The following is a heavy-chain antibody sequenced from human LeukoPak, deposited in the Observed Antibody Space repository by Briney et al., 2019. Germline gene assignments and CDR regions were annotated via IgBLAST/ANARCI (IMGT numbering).Heavy chain of an antibody. V-gene: IGHV3-74*01. CDR2: IASDGSST. D-gene: IGHD4-23*01. CDR1: GFTFSSYW. Sequence: QTGGSLRLSCAASGFTFSSYWMNWVRQAPGKGLVWVSRIASDGSSTTYADSVKGRFSISRDNVKNTLYLQMNSLRVEDTAVYYCARGRPHGNDYWGQGTLVTVSS. J-gene: IGHJ4*02. CDR3: ARGRPHGNDY.